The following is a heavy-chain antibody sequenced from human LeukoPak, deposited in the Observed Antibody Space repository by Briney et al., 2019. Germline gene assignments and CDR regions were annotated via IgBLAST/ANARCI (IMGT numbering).Heavy chain of an antibody. V-gene: IGHV3-23*01. D-gene: IGHD3-10*01. Sequence: PGGSLRLSCAASGFTFSDYYMSWVRQAPGKGLEWVSAISGSGGSTYYADSVKGRFTISRDNSTDTLYLQMNSLSAEDTAVYYCAKVAMVRAYWFDPWGQGTLVTVSS. CDR3: AKVAMVRAYWFDP. J-gene: IGHJ5*02. CDR2: ISGSGGST. CDR1: GFTFSDYY.